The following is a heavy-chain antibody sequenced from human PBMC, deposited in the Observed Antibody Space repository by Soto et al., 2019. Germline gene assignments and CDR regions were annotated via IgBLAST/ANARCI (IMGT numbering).Heavy chain of an antibody. CDR3: AREGVVRTAGGNYYYGMDV. J-gene: IGHJ6*02. CDR2: INHSGST. CDR1: GGSFSGYY. V-gene: IGHV4-34*01. D-gene: IGHD1-1*01. Sequence: QVQLQQWGAGLLKPSETLSLTCAVYGGSFSGYYWNWIRQPPGKGLEWIGEINHSGSTNYNPSLKSRVTISVDTSKNQFSLKLSSVTAADTAVYYCAREGVVRTAGGNYYYGMDVWGQGTTVTVSS.